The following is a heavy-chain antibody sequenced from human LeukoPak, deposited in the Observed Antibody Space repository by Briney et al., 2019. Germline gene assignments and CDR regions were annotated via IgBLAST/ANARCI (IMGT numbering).Heavy chain of an antibody. V-gene: IGHV3-7*03. CDR2: IKQDGSEK. D-gene: IGHD1-26*01. CDR3: AKSPPGSFYYFDY. CDR1: GFTFSSYW. Sequence: GGSLRLSCAASGFTFSSYWMSWVRQAPGKGLEWVANIKQDGSEKYYVDSVKGRFTISRDNAKNSLYLQMNSLRAEDTAVYYCAKSPPGSFYYFDYWGQGTLVTVSS. J-gene: IGHJ4*02.